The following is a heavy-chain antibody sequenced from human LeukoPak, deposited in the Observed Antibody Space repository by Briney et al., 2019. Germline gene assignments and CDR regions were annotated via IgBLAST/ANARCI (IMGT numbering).Heavy chain of an antibody. D-gene: IGHD3-16*02. Sequence: AASVKVSCKASGGTFSSYAISWVRQAPGQGLEWMGGIIPIFGTANYAQKFQGRGTITADESTSTAYMERSSLRSEDTAVYYCARNIITFGGVIVGFDYWGQGTLVTVSS. CDR1: GGTFSSYA. CDR3: ARNIITFGGVIVGFDY. CDR2: IIPIFGTA. V-gene: IGHV1-69*01. J-gene: IGHJ4*02.